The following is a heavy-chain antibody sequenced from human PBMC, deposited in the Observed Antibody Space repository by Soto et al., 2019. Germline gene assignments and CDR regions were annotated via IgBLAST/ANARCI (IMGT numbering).Heavy chain of an antibody. V-gene: IGHV4-30-2*05. CDR1: GGSISSGDYS. J-gene: IGHJ3*02. CDR3: ARDLSYGGNLHDAFDI. D-gene: IGHD4-17*01. CDR2: IYHSGST. Sequence: PSETLSLTCTVSGGSISSGDYSWSWIRQPPGKGLEWIGYIYHSGSTYYNPSLKSRVTISVDTSKNQFSLKLSSVTAADTAVYYCARDLSYGGNLHDAFDIWGQGTMVTVSS.